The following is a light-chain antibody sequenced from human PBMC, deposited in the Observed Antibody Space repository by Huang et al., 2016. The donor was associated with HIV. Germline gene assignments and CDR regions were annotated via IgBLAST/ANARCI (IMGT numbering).Light chain of an antibody. J-gene: IGKJ3*01. CDR1: QGIANH. CDR2: AAS. CDR3: QKYNSAPRT. Sequence: DIQMTQSPSSLSASVGDRVTISCRASQGIANHLAWYQQRPGKAPKLLIYAASALQSGVPSRFSGSGSGTEFTLTLSSLQPEDVATYFCQKYNSAPRTFGPGTKVEIK. V-gene: IGKV1-27*01.